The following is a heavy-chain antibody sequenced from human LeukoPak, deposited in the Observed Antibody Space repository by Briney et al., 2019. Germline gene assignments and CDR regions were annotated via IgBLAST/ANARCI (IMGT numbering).Heavy chain of an antibody. V-gene: IGHV4-34*01. D-gene: IGHD3-22*01. J-gene: IGHJ4*02. CDR2: INHSGST. CDR3: ARGSPRIYFYDSSGYSHAFDS. CDR1: GGSFSGYY. Sequence: PSETLSLTCAVYGGSFSGYYWSWIRQPPGKGLEWIGEINHSGSTNYNPSLKSRVTISVDTSKNQFSLKLSSVTAADTAVYYRARGSPRIYFYDSSGYSHAFDSWGQGTLVTVSS.